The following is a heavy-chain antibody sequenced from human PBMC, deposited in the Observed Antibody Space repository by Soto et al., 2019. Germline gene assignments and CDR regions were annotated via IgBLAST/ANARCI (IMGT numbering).Heavy chain of an antibody. V-gene: IGHV5-10-1*01. CDR1: GYSFTSYW. CDR2: IDPSDSYT. D-gene: IGHD4-17*01. J-gene: IGHJ6*02. CDR3: ARHRYGESPYYYGRDV. Sequence: GESLKISCKGSGYSFTSYWISWVRQMPGKGLEWMGRIDPSDSYTNYSPSFQGHVTISADKSISTAYLQWSSLKASDTAMYYCARHRYGESPYYYGRDVWGQGTTVTVSS.